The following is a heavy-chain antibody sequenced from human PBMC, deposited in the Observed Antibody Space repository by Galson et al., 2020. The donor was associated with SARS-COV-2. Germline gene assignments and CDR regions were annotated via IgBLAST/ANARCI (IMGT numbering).Heavy chain of an antibody. CDR3: ASGRYSDGYIDH. J-gene: IGHJ4*02. Sequence: GGSLRLSWGASGFNFSSYAMHWVRQAPGKGLEYVSAITSNGGSTYYASSVKGRFTISRDNSKNTLFLQMGSLRPEDMAGYYCASGRYSDGYIDHWGQGTLVTVSS. V-gene: IGHV3-64*01. D-gene: IGHD4-17*01. CDR2: ITSNGGST. CDR1: GFNFSSYA.